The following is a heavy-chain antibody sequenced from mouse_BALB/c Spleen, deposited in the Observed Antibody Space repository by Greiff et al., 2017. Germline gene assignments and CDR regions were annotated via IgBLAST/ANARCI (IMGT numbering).Heavy chain of an antibody. D-gene: IGHD1-1*01. Sequence: EVKVVESGGGLVQPGGSLRLSCATSGFTFTDYYMSWVRQPPGKALEWLGFIRNKANGYTTEYSASVKGRFTISRDNSQSILHLQMNTLRAEDSATYYCARISSYGFAYWGQGTLVTVSA. J-gene: IGHJ3*01. V-gene: IGHV7-3*02. CDR3: ARISSYGFAY. CDR1: GFTFTDYY. CDR2: IRNKANGYTT.